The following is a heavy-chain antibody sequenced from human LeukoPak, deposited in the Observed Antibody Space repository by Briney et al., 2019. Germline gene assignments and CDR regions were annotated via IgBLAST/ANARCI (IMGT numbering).Heavy chain of an antibody. CDR1: GYTFTGYY. D-gene: IGHD1-1*01. Sequence: ASVKVSCKASGYTFTGYYMHWVRQAPGQGLEWMGWINPNSGGTNYAQKFQGRVTMTRDTSISTAYMELSRLRSDDTAVYYCARDLRNEAGRAFDIWGQGTMVTVSS. V-gene: IGHV1-2*02. J-gene: IGHJ3*02. CDR2: INPNSGGT. CDR3: ARDLRNEAGRAFDI.